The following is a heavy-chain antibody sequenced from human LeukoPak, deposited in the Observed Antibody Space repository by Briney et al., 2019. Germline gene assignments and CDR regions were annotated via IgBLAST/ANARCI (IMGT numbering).Heavy chain of an antibody. Sequence: GGSLRLSCATSGFXFSSSWIHWVRQGPGKGLVWVSRINSDGSTTTYADSVRGRFTISRDNAKHTLYLQMNSLRAEDTAVYYCERGGFDTIGFDYWGQGTLVTVSS. CDR1: GFXFSSSW. CDR3: ERGGFDTIGFDY. CDR2: INSDGSTT. J-gene: IGHJ4*02. V-gene: IGHV3-74*01. D-gene: IGHD3-10*01.